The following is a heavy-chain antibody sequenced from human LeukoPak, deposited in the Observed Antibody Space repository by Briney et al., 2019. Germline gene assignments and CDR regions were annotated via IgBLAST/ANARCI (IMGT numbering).Heavy chain of an antibody. Sequence: PSETLSLTCTVSGGSISSGGYYWSWIRQHPGKGLEWIGYIYYSGSTYYNPSLKSRVTISVDTSKNQFSLKLSSVTAADTAVYYCARDTAMALDYWGQGTLVTVSS. J-gene: IGHJ4*02. D-gene: IGHD5-18*01. CDR2: IYYSGST. CDR3: ARDTAMALDY. CDR1: GGSISSGGYY. V-gene: IGHV4-31*03.